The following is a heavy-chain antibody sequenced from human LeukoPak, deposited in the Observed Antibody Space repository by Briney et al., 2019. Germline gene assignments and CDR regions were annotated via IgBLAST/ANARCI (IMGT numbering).Heavy chain of an antibody. D-gene: IGHD3-3*01. CDR1: GFTFSSYA. J-gene: IGHJ4*02. CDR3: AKVGSITQSKVEGITIFGVVPLVYFDY. V-gene: IGHV3-23*01. CDR2: ISGSGGST. Sequence: GGSLRLSCAASGFTFSSYAMSWVRQAPGKGLEWVSAISGSGGSTYYADSVKGRFTISRDNSKNTLYLQMNSLRAEDTAVYYCAKVGSITQSKVEGITIFGVVPLVYFDYWGQGTLVTVSS.